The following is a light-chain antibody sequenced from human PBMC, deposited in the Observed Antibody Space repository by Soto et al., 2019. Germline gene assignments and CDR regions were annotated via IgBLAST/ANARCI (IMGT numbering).Light chain of an antibody. Sequence: ETVLTPSPGTLYFSPGARATLSCMASQSVDNSHVAWYQQRRGLPPRLLIYGASTRATGIPARFSGSGSGTEFTLTISSLQSEDFGVYYCHQYNNLWTFGQGTKVDIK. V-gene: IGKV3-15*01. J-gene: IGKJ1*01. CDR3: HQYNNLWT. CDR2: GAS. CDR1: QSVDNSH.